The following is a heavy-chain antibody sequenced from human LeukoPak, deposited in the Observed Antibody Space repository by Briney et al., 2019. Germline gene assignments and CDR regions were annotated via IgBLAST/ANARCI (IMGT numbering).Heavy chain of an antibody. Sequence: GGSLRLSCEASGFTFSSYSMNWVRQAPGKGLEWVSYISAGSTSIYYADSVQGRFTISRDNAKNSLYLQMNSLRDEDTAVYYCARMSSGGGTYYEDYWGQGTLVTVSS. J-gene: IGHJ4*02. CDR1: GFTFSSYS. CDR3: ARMSSGGGTYYEDY. V-gene: IGHV3-48*02. CDR2: ISAGSTSI. D-gene: IGHD1-26*01.